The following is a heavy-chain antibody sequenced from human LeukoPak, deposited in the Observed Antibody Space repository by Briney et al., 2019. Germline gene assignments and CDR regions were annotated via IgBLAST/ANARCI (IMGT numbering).Heavy chain of an antibody. CDR3: AKESVLLWFGESTNNWFDP. D-gene: IGHD3-10*01. V-gene: IGHV3-23*01. CDR2: INTSGGST. CDR1: GFTFSSYA. Sequence: GGSLRLSCAASGFTFSSYAMSWVRQAPGKGLEWVSGINTSGGSTAYADSVKGRFTISRDNPRNTLYMQMNSLRAEDTAVYYCAKESVLLWFGESTNNWFDPWGQGTLVTVSS. J-gene: IGHJ5*02.